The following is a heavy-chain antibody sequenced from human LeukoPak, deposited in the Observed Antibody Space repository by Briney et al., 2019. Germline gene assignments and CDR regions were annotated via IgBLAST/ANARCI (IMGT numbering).Heavy chain of an antibody. V-gene: IGHV4-4*02. CDR2: IFQSGST. D-gene: IGHD6-13*01. Sequence: SETLSLTCAVSGGSISSNNWWSWVRQPPGKGLEWIGEIFQSGSTNYNPSLQSRVTISVDKSKLQFPLKLNTVAAADTAVYYYARAEPRGGAWYAYWGQGTLVTVSS. J-gene: IGHJ4*02. CDR3: ARAEPRGGAWYAY. CDR1: GGSISSNNW.